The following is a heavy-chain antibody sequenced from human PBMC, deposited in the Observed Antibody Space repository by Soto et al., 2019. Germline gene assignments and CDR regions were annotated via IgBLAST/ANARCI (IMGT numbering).Heavy chain of an antibody. D-gene: IGHD4-17*01. Sequence: GSLILSCAASGFTFSSYAMTWVRQAPGKGLEWVSTIGGSDGSTYYADSLKGRFTISRDNSKSTLYLQMSSLRAEDTAIYYCAKAPTTLTTSAGVYCGQGALFTVSS. CDR3: AKAPTTLTTSAGVY. V-gene: IGHV3-23*01. CDR2: IGGSDGST. J-gene: IGHJ4*02. CDR1: GFTFSSYA.